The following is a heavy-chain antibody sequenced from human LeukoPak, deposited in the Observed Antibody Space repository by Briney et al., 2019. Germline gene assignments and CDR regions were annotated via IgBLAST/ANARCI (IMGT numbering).Heavy chain of an antibody. CDR3: AREQGQQQLVLGLGY. J-gene: IGHJ4*02. CDR2: MNPNSGNT. V-gene: IGHV1-8*01. Sequence: ASVKVSCKASGYTFTSYDMNWVRQATGQGLEWMGWMNPNSGNTGYAQKFQGRVTMTRDTSISTAYMELSRLRSGDTAAYYCAREQGQQQLVLGLGYWGQGTLVTGSS. D-gene: IGHD6-13*01. CDR1: GYTFTSYD.